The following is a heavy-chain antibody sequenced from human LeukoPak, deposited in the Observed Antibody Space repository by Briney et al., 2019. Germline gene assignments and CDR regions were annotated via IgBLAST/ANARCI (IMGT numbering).Heavy chain of an antibody. CDR2: ISYDGSNK. V-gene: IGHV3-30*18. J-gene: IGHJ4*02. CDR3: AKVGLTVTTILDYFDY. D-gene: IGHD4-11*01. CDR1: GFTFSSYG. Sequence: GGSLRLSCAASGFTFSSYGMHWVRQAPGKGLEWVSLISYDGSNKYYADSVKGRFTISRDNSKNTLYLQMNSLRAEDTAVYCCAKVGLTVTTILDYFDYWGQGTLVTVSS.